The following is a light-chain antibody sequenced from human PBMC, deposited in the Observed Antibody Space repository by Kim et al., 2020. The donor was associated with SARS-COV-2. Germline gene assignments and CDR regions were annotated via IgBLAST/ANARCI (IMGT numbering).Light chain of an antibody. CDR2: GAS. CDR1: QSVTSI. J-gene: IGKJ5*01. CDR3: QQYSNWPIT. V-gene: IGKV3-15*01. Sequence: SPGQSPTPSCRASQSVTSILAWYLQKRGQAPRLLIYGASTRATGIPNRFSGSGSGTEFTLTISSLPPEDFAVYYCQQYSNWPITFGQGTRLEIK.